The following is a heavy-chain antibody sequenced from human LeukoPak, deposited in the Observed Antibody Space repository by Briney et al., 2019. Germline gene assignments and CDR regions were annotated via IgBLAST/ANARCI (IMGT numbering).Heavy chain of an antibody. CDR1: GDSISSSSYY. J-gene: IGHJ5*02. CDR3: ARYQWLRTWFDP. D-gene: IGHD5-12*01. CDR2: IYYSGST. Sequence: SETLSLTCTVSGDSISSSSYYWGWIRQPPGKGLEWIGSIYYSGSTYYNPSLKSRVTISVDTSKNQFSLKLSSVTAADTAVYYCARYQWLRTWFDPWGQGTLVTVSS. V-gene: IGHV4-39*07.